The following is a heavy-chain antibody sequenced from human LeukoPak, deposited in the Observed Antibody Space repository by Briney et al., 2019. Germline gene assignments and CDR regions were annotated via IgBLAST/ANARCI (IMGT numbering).Heavy chain of an antibody. Sequence: ASVKVSCKASGYTFTGHYMHWVRQAPGQGLEWMGWINPNSSGTNYAQKFQGRVTMTRDTSISTAYMELTRLRSDDTAVYYCARDNGDYWFDYWGQGTLVTVSS. CDR1: GYTFTGHY. CDR2: INPNSSGT. CDR3: ARDNGDYWFDY. D-gene: IGHD4-17*01. V-gene: IGHV1-2*02. J-gene: IGHJ4*02.